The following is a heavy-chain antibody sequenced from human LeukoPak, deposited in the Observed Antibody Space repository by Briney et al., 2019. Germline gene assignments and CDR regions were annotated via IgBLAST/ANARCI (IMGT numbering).Heavy chain of an antibody. J-gene: IGHJ4*02. D-gene: IGHD2-2*01. CDR3: AKDGEIVVVPADMNY. Sequence: GGSLRLSCAVSGFTFSSVGMHWVRQAPGKGLEWVGCIRYDGSKKYYADSVKGRFTTSREYSKQTLYLQRYSHRSEHTAGYYVAKDGEIVVVPADMNYWVRGTML. CDR2: IRYDGSKK. CDR1: GFTFSSVG. V-gene: IGHV3-30*02.